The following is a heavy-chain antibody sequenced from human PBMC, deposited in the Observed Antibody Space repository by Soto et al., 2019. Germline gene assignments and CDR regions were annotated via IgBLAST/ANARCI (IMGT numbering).Heavy chain of an antibody. CDR2: ISAYNGNT. J-gene: IGHJ5*02. V-gene: IGHV1-18*01. CDR3: ARSLWVDIVATWKWFDP. D-gene: IGHD5-12*01. CDR1: GYTFTSYG. Sequence: QVQLVQSGAEVKKPGASVKVSCKASGYTFTSYGITWVRQAPGQGLEWMGWISAYNGNTNYAQMLQGRVTMTTDTSTSTADMELRSLRSDDTAVYYWARSLWVDIVATWKWFDPWVQGTLVTVSS.